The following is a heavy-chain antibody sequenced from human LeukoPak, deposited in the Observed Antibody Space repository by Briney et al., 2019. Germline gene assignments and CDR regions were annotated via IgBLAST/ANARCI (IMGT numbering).Heavy chain of an antibody. CDR1: GFTFSSYA. CDR3: VRDRLYYGSGSYIFDY. V-gene: IGHV3-30-3*01. Sequence: GGSLRLSCAASGFTFSSYAMHWVRQAPGKGLEWVTVVSYDGSNRYYADSVKGRFSISRDNSKSTVYLQMNSLRPEDTAVYYCVRDRLYYGSGSYIFDYWGQGTLVTVSS. CDR2: VSYDGSNR. D-gene: IGHD3-10*01. J-gene: IGHJ4*02.